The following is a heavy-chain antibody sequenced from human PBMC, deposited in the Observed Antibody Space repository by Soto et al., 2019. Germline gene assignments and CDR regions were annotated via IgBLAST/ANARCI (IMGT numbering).Heavy chain of an antibody. CDR3: ARAPGYSTTWHQAFDI. CDR2: ISTYNGNT. Sequence: QVQLVQSGAEVKKPGASVKVSCKASGYTFTSYGISWVRQAPGQGPEWMGRISTYNGNTNYVQKLQGRVTMTTDTSTNTAYMELRSLRYDDPAVYYCARAPGYSTTWHQAFDIWGQGTMVTVSS. CDR1: GYTFTSYG. D-gene: IGHD6-13*01. V-gene: IGHV1-18*01. J-gene: IGHJ3*02.